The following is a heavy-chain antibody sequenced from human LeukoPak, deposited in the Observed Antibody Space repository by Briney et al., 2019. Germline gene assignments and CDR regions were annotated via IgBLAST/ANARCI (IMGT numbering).Heavy chain of an antibody. J-gene: IGHJ3*02. CDR3: ARCYYDSSGYEPDAFGI. CDR2: IYYSGST. Sequence: SETLSLTCTVSGGSISSYYWSWIRQPPGKGLEWIGYIYYSGSTNYNPSLKSRVTISVDTSKNQFSLKLGSVTAADTAVYYCARCYYDSSGYEPDAFGIWGQGTMVTVSS. CDR1: GGSISSYY. V-gene: IGHV4-59*01. D-gene: IGHD3-22*01.